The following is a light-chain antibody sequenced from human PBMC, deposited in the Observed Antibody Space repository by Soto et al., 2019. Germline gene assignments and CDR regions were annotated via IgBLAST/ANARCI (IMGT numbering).Light chain of an antibody. V-gene: IGKV1-5*03. Sequence: DFQMTQSPSTLSASVGDRVTITCRATQYISNWLAWYQQKPGKAPKVLILKASTLEGGVPSRFSGSGSGTXXXXTIXXXXXDDSATYYCLHYNSYPYTFGQGTKLEIK. CDR1: QYISNW. CDR3: LHYNSYPYT. J-gene: IGKJ2*01. CDR2: KAS.